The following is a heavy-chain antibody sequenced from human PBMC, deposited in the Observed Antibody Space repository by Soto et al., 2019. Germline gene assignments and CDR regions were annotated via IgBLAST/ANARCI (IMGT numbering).Heavy chain of an antibody. J-gene: IGHJ6*02. CDR2: VYSNDDK. V-gene: IGHV2-5*01. CDR3: THMSGSGLYGMDV. D-gene: IGHD3-10*01. CDR1: GFSISTSGVG. Sequence: QITLKESGPTLVKPTQTLTLTCTFSGFSISTSGVGVGWVRQPPGKALEWLALVYSNDDKRFSPSLKSRLTITTDASKSQVVLTMTNMDSLDTATYYVTHMSGSGLYGMDVWGQGTTVTVSS.